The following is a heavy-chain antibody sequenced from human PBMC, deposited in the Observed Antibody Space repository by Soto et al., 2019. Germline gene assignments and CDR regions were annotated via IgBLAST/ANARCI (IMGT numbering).Heavy chain of an antibody. CDR2: ISGRGDNT. CDR1: GFIFSNYV. Sequence: GGSLRLSCAASGFIFSNYVMSWVRQTPGKGLEWVSGISGRGDNTYYADSVKGRFTVSRDNSKNTLYLQMNSLRAEDTAVYYYAKDFRYSSGWYPGYFDYWGQGTLVTVSS. D-gene: IGHD6-19*01. CDR3: AKDFRYSSGWYPGYFDY. J-gene: IGHJ4*02. V-gene: IGHV3-23*01.